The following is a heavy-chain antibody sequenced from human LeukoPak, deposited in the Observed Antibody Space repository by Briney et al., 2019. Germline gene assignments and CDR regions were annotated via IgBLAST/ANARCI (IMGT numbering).Heavy chain of an antibody. V-gene: IGHV1-18*01. CDR1: GYTFTSYG. CDR3: ARRYIVVVPAARYYYMDV. Sequence: ASVKVSCKASGYTFTSYGISWVRQAPGQGLEWMGWISAYNGNTNYAQKLQGRVTMTTDTSTSTAYMELRSLRSDDTAVYYCARRYIVVVPAARYYYMDVWGKGTTVTVSS. J-gene: IGHJ6*03. D-gene: IGHD2-2*01. CDR2: ISAYNGNT.